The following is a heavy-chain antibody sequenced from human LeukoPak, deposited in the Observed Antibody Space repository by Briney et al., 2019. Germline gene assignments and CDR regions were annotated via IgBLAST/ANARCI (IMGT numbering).Heavy chain of an antibody. V-gene: IGHV3-23*01. CDR2: ISGSGGST. Sequence: GGSLRLSCAASGFTFSSYAMSWVRQAPGKGLEWVSAISGSGGSTYYADSVKGRFTISRDNSKNTLYLQMNSLRAEDTAVYYCAKIGAGVWGSYCTHDYWGQGTLVTVSS. CDR3: AKIGAGVWGSYCTHDY. CDR1: GFTFSSYA. D-gene: IGHD3-16*01. J-gene: IGHJ4*02.